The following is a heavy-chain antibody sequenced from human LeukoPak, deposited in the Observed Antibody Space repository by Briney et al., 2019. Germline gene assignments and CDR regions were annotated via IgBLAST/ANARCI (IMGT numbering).Heavy chain of an antibody. CDR2: ISWDGTT. J-gene: IGHJ4*02. CDR1: GFIFEDYT. Sequence: PGGSLILSCAASGFIFEDYTMHWVRQAPGKTLEWVSLISWDGTTYYADSVKGRFTISRDNSKDSLYLQMDTLRSEDTAFYYCVKDLSYETSGSFFDFWGQGTLVTVS. D-gene: IGHD3-22*01. CDR3: VKDLSYETSGSFFDF. V-gene: IGHV3-43*01.